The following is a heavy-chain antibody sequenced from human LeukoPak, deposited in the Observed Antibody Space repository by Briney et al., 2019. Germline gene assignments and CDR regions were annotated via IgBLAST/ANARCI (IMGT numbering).Heavy chain of an antibody. D-gene: IGHD3-3*02. V-gene: IGHV1-2*02. CDR1: GYNFFGYY. CDR3: AKEGTSLDFDF. J-gene: IGHJ4*02. Sequence: ASVKVSCKPSGYNFFGYYIHWVRQAPGQGLEWMGWINPNSGGTNYAPRFQGRATMSSDKYSNTVYMELNRLTFDDTAVYYCAKEGTSLDFDFWGLGSRVTVSS. CDR2: INPNSGGT.